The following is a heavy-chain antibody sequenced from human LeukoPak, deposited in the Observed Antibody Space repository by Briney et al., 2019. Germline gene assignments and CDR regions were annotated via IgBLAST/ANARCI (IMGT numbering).Heavy chain of an antibody. CDR1: GYTFNGYY. CDR3: ARVKDFWRGSPFDP. D-gene: IGHD3-3*01. CDR2: INPNSGGT. Sequence: ASVKVSCKASGYTFNGYYMHWVRQDPGQGLEWMGWINPNSGGTNYAQKFQGRVTMTRDTSISTAYMELSRLRSDDTAVYYCARVKDFWRGSPFDPWGQGTLVSVAS. V-gene: IGHV1-2*02. J-gene: IGHJ5*02.